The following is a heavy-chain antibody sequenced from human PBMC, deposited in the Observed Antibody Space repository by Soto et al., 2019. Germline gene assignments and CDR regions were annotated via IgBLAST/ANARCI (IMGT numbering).Heavy chain of an antibody. CDR3: ARERVVVAATDYYYYGMDV. CDR1: GGTFSSYA. CDR2: IIPIFGTA. D-gene: IGHD2-15*01. V-gene: IGHV1-69*01. J-gene: IGHJ6*02. Sequence: VQLVQSGAEVKKPGSSVKVSCKASGGTFSSYAISWVRQAPGQGLEWMGGIIPIFGTANYAQKFQGGVTITADESTSTAYMELSSLRSEDTAVYYCARERVVVAATDYYYYGMDVWGQGTTVTVSS.